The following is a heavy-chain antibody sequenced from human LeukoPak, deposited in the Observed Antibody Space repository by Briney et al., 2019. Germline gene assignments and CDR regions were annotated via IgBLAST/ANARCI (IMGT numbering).Heavy chain of an antibody. CDR3: ARDRRILWERWFDP. CDR1: GGSISSYY. CDR2: IYYSGST. D-gene: IGHD1-26*01. Sequence: SETLSLTCTVSGGSISSYYWSWIRQPPGKGLEWIGYIYYSGSTNYNPSLKSRVTISVDTSKNQFSRKLSSVTAADTAVYYCARDRRILWERWFDPWGQGTLVTVSS. V-gene: IGHV4-59*12. J-gene: IGHJ5*02.